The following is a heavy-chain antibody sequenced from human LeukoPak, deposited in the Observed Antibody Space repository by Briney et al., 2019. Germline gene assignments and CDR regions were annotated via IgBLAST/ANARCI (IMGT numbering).Heavy chain of an antibody. Sequence: GGSLRLSCAASGFTFSTYSMNWVRQAPGKGLEWVSSITSSSSYIYYADSVKGRFTISRDNAKNSLYLQMNSLRAEDTAVYYCARDIVVVPAAHSVMGVRGHGTTVTVSS. CDR2: ITSSSSYI. D-gene: IGHD2-2*01. V-gene: IGHV3-21*01. CDR1: GFTFSTYS. CDR3: ARDIVVVPAAHSVMGV. J-gene: IGHJ6*01.